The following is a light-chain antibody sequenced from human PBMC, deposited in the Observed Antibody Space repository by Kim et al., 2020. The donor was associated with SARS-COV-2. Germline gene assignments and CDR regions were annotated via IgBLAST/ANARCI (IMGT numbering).Light chain of an antibody. V-gene: IGLV6-57*01. CDR3: QSYDSSNHWV. CDR2: EDN. CDR1: SGSIASND. Sequence: KTVTTSCSRSSGSIASNDVRRYQQRPGSSPSTVIYEDNQRPSGGPDRFSGSIDSSTNSAALAVSGLKTEGDADYYCQSYDSSNHWVFGGGTQLTVL. J-gene: IGLJ3*02.